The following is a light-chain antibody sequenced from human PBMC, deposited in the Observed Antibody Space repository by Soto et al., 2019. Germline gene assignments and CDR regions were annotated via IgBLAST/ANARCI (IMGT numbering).Light chain of an antibody. CDR3: QQSYSTRYT. CDR2: AAS. CDR1: QSISSY. J-gene: IGKJ2*01. Sequence: DIQMTQSPSSLSASVGDRVTITCRASQSISSYLNWYQQKPGKAPKLLIYAASSLQSGVPSRFSGSGSGTDFTLTISSLQPEDFATYYCQQSYSTRYTFGQGTKREIK. V-gene: IGKV1-39*01.